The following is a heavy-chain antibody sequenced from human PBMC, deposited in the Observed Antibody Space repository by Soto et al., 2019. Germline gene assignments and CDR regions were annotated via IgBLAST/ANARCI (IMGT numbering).Heavy chain of an antibody. CDR3: AKELSYSSGWSPIDY. CDR2: ISGSGVST. Sequence: EVQLLESGGGLVQPGGSLRLSCAASGFTFSSYAMSWVRQAPGKGLEWISAISGSGVSTYYADSVKGRFTISRDNSKNTLYLQMNSLRAEDTAVYYCAKELSYSSGWSPIDYWGQGTLVTSST. D-gene: IGHD6-19*01. J-gene: IGHJ4*02. V-gene: IGHV3-23*01. CDR1: GFTFSSYA.